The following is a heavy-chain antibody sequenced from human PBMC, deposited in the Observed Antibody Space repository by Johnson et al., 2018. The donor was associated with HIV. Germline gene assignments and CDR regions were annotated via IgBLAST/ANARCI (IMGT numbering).Heavy chain of an antibody. D-gene: IGHD4-17*01. CDR2: IYSGGST. Sequence: MLLVESGGGLVQPGGSLRLSCAASGFTVRSNYMSWVRQAPGKGLAWVSLIYSGGSTYYAGSVAGRFTISRDNSKNTLYLQMNSLRAEDTDVYYCARMTPTVSHHDAFDIRGQGTMVTVSS. CDR3: ARMTPTVSHHDAFDI. CDR1: GFTVRSNY. J-gene: IGHJ3*02. V-gene: IGHV3-66*01.